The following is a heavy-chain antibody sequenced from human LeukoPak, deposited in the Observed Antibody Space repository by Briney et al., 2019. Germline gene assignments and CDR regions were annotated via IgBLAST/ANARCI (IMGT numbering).Heavy chain of an antibody. CDR3: ARDGGDYDSSGYPT. Sequence: EASVTVSCKASGYTFTSHGISWVRQAPGQGLEWMGWISTYNGNTNYAQKLQGRVTMTTDTSTSTAYMELRSLRSDDTAVYYCARDGGDYDSSGYPTWGQGTLVTVSS. CDR2: ISTYNGNT. CDR1: GYTFTSHG. D-gene: IGHD3-22*01. V-gene: IGHV1-18*01. J-gene: IGHJ4*02.